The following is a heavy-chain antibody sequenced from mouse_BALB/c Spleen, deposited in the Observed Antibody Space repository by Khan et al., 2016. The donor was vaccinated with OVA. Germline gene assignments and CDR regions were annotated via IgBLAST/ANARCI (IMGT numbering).Heavy chain of an antibody. CDR3: IRGYYGDPFAY. V-gene: IGHV5-4*02. CDR2: ISDVGSYI. D-gene: IGHD2-13*01. Sequence: EVELVESGGGLVKPGGSLKLSCEASGFTFSDYYMYWVRQTPEKRLEWVATISDVGSYIYYLDNVKGRFTISRDNAKNNLYLQMNSLKSADTAMYYCIRGYYGDPFAYWGHGTLVTVSA. J-gene: IGHJ3*01. CDR1: GFTFSDYY.